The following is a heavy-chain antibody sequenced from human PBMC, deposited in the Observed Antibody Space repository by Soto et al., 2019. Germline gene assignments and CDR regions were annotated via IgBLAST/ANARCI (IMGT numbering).Heavy chain of an antibody. V-gene: IGHV3-23*01. Sequence: GGSRRLSCAASGFTFSSYAMSWVRQAPGKGLEWVSAISGSGGSTYYADSVEGRFTISRDNSKNTLYLQMNSLRAEDTAVYYCAKVLQQLVLGEERFVWFDPWGQGTLVTVSS. J-gene: IGHJ5*02. D-gene: IGHD6-13*01. CDR2: ISGSGGST. CDR1: GFTFSSYA. CDR3: AKVLQQLVLGEERFVWFDP.